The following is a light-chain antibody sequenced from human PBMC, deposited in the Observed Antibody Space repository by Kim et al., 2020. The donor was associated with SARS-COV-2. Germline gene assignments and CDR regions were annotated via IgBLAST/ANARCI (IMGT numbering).Light chain of an antibody. CDR2: GAS. CDR3: QQYENWPPYT. Sequence: VSPAQRVTLSCTASQSVNSNLAWYQQKRGQSPTLLIFGASTRATGVPARFSGRGFGTEFSFTISSLQSEDFANYFCQQYENWPPYTFGQGTKLEI. CDR1: QSVNSN. J-gene: IGKJ2*01. V-gene: IGKV3-15*01.